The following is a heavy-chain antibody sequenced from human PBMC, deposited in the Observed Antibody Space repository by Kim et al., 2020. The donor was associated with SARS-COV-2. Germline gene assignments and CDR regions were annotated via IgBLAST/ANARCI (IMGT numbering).Heavy chain of an antibody. Sequence: GGSLRLSCAASGFTFSSYGMHWVRQAPGKGLEWVAVIWYDGSNKYYADSVKGRFTISRDNSKNTLYLQMNSLRAEDTAVYYCAKEVRAAALDYWGQGTLVTVSS. CDR3: AKEVRAAALDY. CDR2: IWYDGSNK. D-gene: IGHD6-13*01. V-gene: IGHV3-33*06. J-gene: IGHJ4*02. CDR1: GFTFSSYG.